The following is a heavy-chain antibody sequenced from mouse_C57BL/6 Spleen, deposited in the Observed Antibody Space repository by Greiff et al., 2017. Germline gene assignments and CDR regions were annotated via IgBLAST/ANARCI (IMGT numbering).Heavy chain of an antibody. D-gene: IGHD1-1*01. CDR1: GYTFTSYW. Sequence: QVQLQQSGAELVKPGASVKMSCKASGYTFTSYWITWVKQRPGQGLEWIGDIYPGSGSTNYNEKFKSKATLTVDTSSSTAYMQLSSLTSEDSAVYYCARGVYYGSLRYFDVWGTGTTVTVSS. CDR2: IYPGSGST. J-gene: IGHJ1*03. V-gene: IGHV1-55*01. CDR3: ARGVYYGSLRYFDV.